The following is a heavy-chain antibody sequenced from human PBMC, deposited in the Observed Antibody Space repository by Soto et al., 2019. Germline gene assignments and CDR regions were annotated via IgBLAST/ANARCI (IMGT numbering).Heavy chain of an antibody. J-gene: IGHJ4*02. V-gene: IGHV3-7*05. CDR3: AKDIGPAAPPGFDY. CDR2: IKEDGSEG. D-gene: IGHD2-2*01. Sequence: GGSLRLSCAASGFTFSRCWMSWVRQAPGKGLEWVDTIKEDGSEGYYVDSVKGRFTISRDNAKNSLYLQMNSLRAEDTALYYCAKDIGPAAPPGFDYWGQGTLVTVSS. CDR1: GFTFSRCW.